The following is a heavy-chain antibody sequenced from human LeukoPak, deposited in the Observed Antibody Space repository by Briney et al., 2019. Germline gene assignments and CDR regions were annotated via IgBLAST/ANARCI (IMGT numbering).Heavy chain of an antibody. V-gene: IGHV4-38-2*02. CDR3: AKGTSSGWYYFDY. CDR2: IYHSGDT. J-gene: IGHJ4*02. Sequence: SETLSLTCIVSGHSITSGYYWGWIRQPPGKGLEWIGSIYHSGDTYYNPSLKSRVTISVDTSKNQFSLKLDSVTAADTAVYYCAKGTSSGWYYFDYWGQGTLVTVSS. CDR1: GHSITSGYY. D-gene: IGHD6-19*01.